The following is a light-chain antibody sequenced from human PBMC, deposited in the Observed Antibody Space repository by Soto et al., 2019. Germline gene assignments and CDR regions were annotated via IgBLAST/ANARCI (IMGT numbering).Light chain of an antibody. J-gene: IGLJ3*02. CDR2: EVS. V-gene: IGLV2-14*01. CDR1: TSDVGGFDS. CDR3: SSITSKNTWV. Sequence: QSALTQPASVSGSPGQSITISCTATTSDVGGFDSVSWYQQHPGTAPRVIIYEVSNRPSGVSYRFSASKSGNRASLTISGLQADDEADYYCSSITSKNTWVFGGGTKLTVL.